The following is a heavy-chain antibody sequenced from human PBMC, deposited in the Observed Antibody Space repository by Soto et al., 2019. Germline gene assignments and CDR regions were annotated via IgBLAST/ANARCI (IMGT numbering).Heavy chain of an antibody. CDR2: ISGSGGAT. CDR1: GFTFSSHA. CDR3: AKYSSTFALSL. J-gene: IGHJ4*02. Sequence: GSLRLSCAASGFTFSSHAMSWVRQAPGKGLEWVSAISGSGGATYYADSVKGRFTISRDNSKNTLYLQMNSLRAEVTAVYYCAKYSSTFALSLWGQGTLVTVSS. V-gene: IGHV3-23*01. D-gene: IGHD2-21*01.